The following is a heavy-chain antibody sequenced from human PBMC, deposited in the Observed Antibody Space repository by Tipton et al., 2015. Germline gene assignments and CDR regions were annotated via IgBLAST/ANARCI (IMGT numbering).Heavy chain of an antibody. V-gene: IGHV4-59*01. CDR1: GDSINRYY. CDR2: IYYTGST. Sequence: GLVKPSETLSLTCSVSGDSINRYYWSWIRQPPGKGLECIGYIYYTGSTHYNPSLKSRVTISVDTSKSQFFLKLSSVTAADTAVYYCARGQLWFTVAHNWGQGSLVSVSS. J-gene: IGHJ1*01. CDR3: ARGQLWFTVAHN. D-gene: IGHD5-18*01.